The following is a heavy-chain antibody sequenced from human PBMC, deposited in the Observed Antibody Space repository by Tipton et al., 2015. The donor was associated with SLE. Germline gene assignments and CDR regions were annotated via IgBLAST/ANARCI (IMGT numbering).Heavy chain of an antibody. J-gene: IGHJ2*01. D-gene: IGHD2-15*01. Sequence: TLSLTCSVSGDSVNSGAYYWTWVRQHPGKGLEWIGHIYYSGSPDYNASPKSRATISVDTSKNHFSLSLTSVTAADTAVYYCAREAVVADTFIWYFDLWGRGTLVTVCS. V-gene: IGHV4-31*03. CDR2: IYYSGSP. CDR1: GDSVNSGAYY. CDR3: AREAVVADTFIWYFDL.